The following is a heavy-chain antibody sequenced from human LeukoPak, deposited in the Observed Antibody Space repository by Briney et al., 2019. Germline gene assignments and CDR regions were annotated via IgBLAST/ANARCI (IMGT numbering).Heavy chain of an antibody. Sequence: GGSLRLSCAASGFTFRNYAMHWVRQAPGKGLEWVAFVSNDGDNRYYADSVKGRFTVSRDNPKNTLYLQMNSLKTEDTALYYCVRGDDYLWGSYRPFEYWGQGTLVTVSS. CDR2: VSNDGDNR. CDR3: VRGDDYLWGSYRPFEY. V-gene: IGHV3-30-3*01. J-gene: IGHJ4*02. D-gene: IGHD3-16*02. CDR1: GFTFRNYA.